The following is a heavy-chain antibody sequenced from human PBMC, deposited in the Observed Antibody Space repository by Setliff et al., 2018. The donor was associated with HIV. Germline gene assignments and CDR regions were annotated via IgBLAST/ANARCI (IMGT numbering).Heavy chain of an antibody. J-gene: IGHJ5*02. CDR2: IYYSGST. CDR1: SGSFSGYR. Sequence: SETLSLTCAVYSGSFSGYRWTWIRQPPGKGLEWIGSIYYSGSTYYNPSLKSRVTISVDTSKNQFSLKLSSVTAADTAVYYCATYADRESNRFDPWGQGILVTVS. V-gene: IGHV4-34*01. CDR3: ATYADRESNRFDP. D-gene: IGHD3-10*01.